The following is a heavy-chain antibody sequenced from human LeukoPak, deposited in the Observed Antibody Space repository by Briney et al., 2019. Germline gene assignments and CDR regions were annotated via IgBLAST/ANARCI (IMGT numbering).Heavy chain of an antibody. Sequence: GGSLRLSCAASGFTFSSYSMNWVRQAPGKGLEWVSFISTSSSYIYYADSVKGRFTVSRDNAKNSLYLQMNSLRAEDTAVYHCARDLRPYSGYDNLAFDIWGRGTMVTVSS. D-gene: IGHD5-12*01. CDR1: GFTFSSYS. CDR3: ARDLRPYSGYDNLAFDI. CDR2: ISTSSSYI. J-gene: IGHJ3*02. V-gene: IGHV3-21*01.